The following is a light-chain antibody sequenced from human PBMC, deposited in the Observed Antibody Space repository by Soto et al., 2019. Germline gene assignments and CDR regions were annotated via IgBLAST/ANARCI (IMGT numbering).Light chain of an antibody. CDR1: QFVYNSH. V-gene: IGKV3-20*01. CDR2: GAS. CDR3: HVHHSAPPAYT. J-gene: IGKJ2*01. Sequence: EIVLTQSPGTLSLSPGERATLSCRTSQFVYNSHLAWYQQRPGHSPRLLIHGASSRAAGIPDRFSGSGSGTDIILTVSRMEPEDYEVYYCHVHHSAPPAYTFGQGTKVEIK.